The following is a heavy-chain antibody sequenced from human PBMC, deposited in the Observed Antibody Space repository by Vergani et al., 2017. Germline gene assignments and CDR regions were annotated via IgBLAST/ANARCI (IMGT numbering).Heavy chain of an antibody. CDR3: ARGVAGRKGYYYYMDV. CDR1: GGSFSGYY. J-gene: IGHJ6*03. CDR2: IYTSGST. V-gene: IGHV4-59*10. Sequence: QVQLQQWGAGLLKPSETLSLTCAVYGGSFSGYYWSWIRQPAGKGLEWIGRIYTSGSTNYNPSLKSRVTMSVDTSKNQFSLKLSSVTAADTAVYYCARGVAGRKGYYYYMDVWGKGTTVTVTS. D-gene: IGHD6-19*01.